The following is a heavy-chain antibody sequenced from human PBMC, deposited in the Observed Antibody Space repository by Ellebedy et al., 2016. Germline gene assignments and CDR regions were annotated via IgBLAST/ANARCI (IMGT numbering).Heavy chain of an antibody. CDR1: GFIFNDYS. CDR2: ISGSRTYI. Sequence: GESLKISXVVSGFIFNDYSMNWVRQAPGKGLEWVSSISGSRTYIFYADSVKGRFTISRDNAKNSLYLQMNSLRAEDTAVYYCASQAYDFWTAAVWGRGTTVTVSS. D-gene: IGHD3-3*01. CDR3: ASQAYDFWTAAV. V-gene: IGHV3-21*01. J-gene: IGHJ6*04.